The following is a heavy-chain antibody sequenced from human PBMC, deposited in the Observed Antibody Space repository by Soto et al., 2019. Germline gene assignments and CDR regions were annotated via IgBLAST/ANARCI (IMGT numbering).Heavy chain of an antibody. CDR3: ARREVGYDSSGYYYHYWFDP. CDR1: GGSISSSSYY. Sequence: SETLSLTCTVSGGSISSSSYYWGWIRQPPGKGLEWIGSIYYSGSTYYNPSLKSRVTISVDTSKNQFSLKLSSVTAADTAVYYCARREVGYDSSGYYYHYWFDPWGQGTLVTVSS. D-gene: IGHD3-22*01. CDR2: IYYSGST. V-gene: IGHV4-39*01. J-gene: IGHJ5*02.